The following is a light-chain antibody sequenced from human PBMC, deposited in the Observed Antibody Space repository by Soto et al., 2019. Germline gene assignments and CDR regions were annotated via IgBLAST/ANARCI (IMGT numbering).Light chain of an antibody. CDR3: SSYTSGTTLFV. CDR2: EVS. Sequence: QSVLTQPASVSGSPGQSITISCTGTSSDAGGYSYVSWYQQHPGKAPKLMIYEVSNRPSGVSNRFSGSKSGNTASLTISGLQAEDEGDYYCSSYTSGTTLFVFGTGTKVTVL. V-gene: IGLV2-14*01. CDR1: SSDAGGYSY. J-gene: IGLJ1*01.